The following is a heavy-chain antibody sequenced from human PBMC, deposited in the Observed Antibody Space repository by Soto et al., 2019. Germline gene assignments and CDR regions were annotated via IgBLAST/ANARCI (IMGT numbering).Heavy chain of an antibody. CDR3: ARGRASGSYYLLDY. V-gene: IGHV1-8*01. CDR1: GNTFTSYD. Sequence: ASVKVSCKASGNTFTSYDINWVRQATGHGLEWMGWINPNSGDIGYAQKFQGRVTMTRDTAIRTAYMEVSRLRADDAAVYYCARGRASGSYYLLDYWGQGTLVTVSS. CDR2: INPNSGDI. J-gene: IGHJ4*02. D-gene: IGHD3-10*01.